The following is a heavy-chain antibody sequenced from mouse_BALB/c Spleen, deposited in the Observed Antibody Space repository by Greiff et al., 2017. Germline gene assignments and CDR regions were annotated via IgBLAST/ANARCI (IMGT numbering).Heavy chain of an antibody. CDR2: ISSGGSYT. J-gene: IGHJ2*01. CDR1: GFTFSSYG. V-gene: IGHV5-6*01. CDR3: ARHGANWDEDYFDY. Sequence: DVHLVESGGDLVKPGGSLKLSCAASGFTFSSYGMSWVRQTPDKRLEWVATISSGGSYTYYPDSVKGRFTISRDNAKNTLYLQMSSLKSEDTAMYYCARHGANWDEDYFDYWGQGTTLTVSS. D-gene: IGHD4-1*01.